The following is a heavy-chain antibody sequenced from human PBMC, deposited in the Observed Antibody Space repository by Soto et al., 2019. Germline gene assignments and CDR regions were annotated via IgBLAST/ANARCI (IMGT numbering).Heavy chain of an antibody. Sequence: QITLKESGPTLVKPTQTLTLTCTFSGFSLSTSGVGVGWIRQPPGKALEWLALIYWDDDKRYSPSLKSRLTIXKXTXXNQVVLTMTNMDPVDTATYYCAHSEPATLTYGMDVWGQGTTVTVSS. CDR1: GFSLSTSGVG. D-gene: IGHD2-2*01. CDR2: IYWDDDK. V-gene: IGHV2-5*02. CDR3: AHSEPATLTYGMDV. J-gene: IGHJ6*02.